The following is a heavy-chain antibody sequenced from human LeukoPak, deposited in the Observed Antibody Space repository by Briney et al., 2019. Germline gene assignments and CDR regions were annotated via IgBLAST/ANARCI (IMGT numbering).Heavy chain of an antibody. CDR1: GYTLTELS. J-gene: IGHJ4*02. Sequence: ASVKVSCKVSGYTLTELSMHWVRPAPGKGLERMGGFDPEDGETIYAQKFQGRVTMTEDTSTDTAYMELSSLRSEDTAVYYCATDRFYYDSSGFSDYWGQGTLVTVSS. CDR3: ATDRFYYDSSGFSDY. V-gene: IGHV1-24*01. CDR2: FDPEDGET. D-gene: IGHD3-22*01.